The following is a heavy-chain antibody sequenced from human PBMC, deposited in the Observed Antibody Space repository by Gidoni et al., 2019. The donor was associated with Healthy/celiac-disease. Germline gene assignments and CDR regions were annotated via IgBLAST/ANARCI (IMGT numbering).Heavy chain of an antibody. Sequence: QVQLVQSGAEVKKPGSSVKVSCKASGGTFSSYAISWGRQAPGQGLEWMGRIIPILGIANYAQKFQGRVAITTDKSTSTAYMELSSLRSEDTAVYYCARVGYYDSSGFTEYYYYGMDVWGQGTTVTVSS. CDR3: ARVGYYDSSGFTEYYYYGMDV. V-gene: IGHV1-69*09. CDR1: GGTFSSYA. D-gene: IGHD3-22*01. CDR2: IIPILGIA. J-gene: IGHJ6*02.